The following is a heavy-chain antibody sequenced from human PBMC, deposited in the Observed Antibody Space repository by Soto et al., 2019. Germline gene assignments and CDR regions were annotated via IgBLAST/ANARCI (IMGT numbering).Heavy chain of an antibody. CDR1: AFTFSSFA. V-gene: IGHV3-23*01. D-gene: IGHD4-17*01. CDR2: ISGSGGGT. CDR3: ARCPTVTAGGR. J-gene: IGHJ4*02. Sequence: EAQLLESGGGLVQPGQSLRLSCAASAFTFSSFAICWVRQAPGKGLEWVSAISGSGGGTYYADSVKGRFTISSDNSKDTRYLQMNSLRAEDTSLYDCARCPTVTAGGRWGQGTLVTVSS.